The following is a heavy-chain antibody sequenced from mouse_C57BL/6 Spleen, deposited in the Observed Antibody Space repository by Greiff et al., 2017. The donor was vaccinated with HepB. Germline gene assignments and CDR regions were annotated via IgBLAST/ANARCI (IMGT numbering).Heavy chain of an antibody. J-gene: IGHJ4*01. CDR3: TNYSNYDAMDY. CDR1: GYTFTDYE. V-gene: IGHV1-15*01. Sequence: QVQLQQSGAELVRPGASVTLSCKASGYTFTDYEMHWVKQTPVHGLEWIGAIDPETGGTAYNQKFKGKAILTADKSSSTAYMELRSLTSEDSAVYYCTNYSNYDAMDYWGQGTSVTVSA. CDR2: IDPETGGT. D-gene: IGHD2-5*01.